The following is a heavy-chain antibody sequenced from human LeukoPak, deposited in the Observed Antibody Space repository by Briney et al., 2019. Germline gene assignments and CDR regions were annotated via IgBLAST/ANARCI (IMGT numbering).Heavy chain of an antibody. CDR3: ARAMTTEYYDFWSGYYTGVDNRSDP. CDR1: GYSISSGYY. D-gene: IGHD3-3*01. J-gene: IGHJ5*02. CDR2: IYHSGST. Sequence: ASETLSLTCTVSGYSISSGYYWGWIRQPPGKGLAWIGSIYHSGSTYYNPSLKSRVTISVDTSKNQFSLKLSSVTAADTAVYYCARAMTTEYYDFWSGYYTGVDNRSDPWGQRTLVTVSS. V-gene: IGHV4-38-2*02.